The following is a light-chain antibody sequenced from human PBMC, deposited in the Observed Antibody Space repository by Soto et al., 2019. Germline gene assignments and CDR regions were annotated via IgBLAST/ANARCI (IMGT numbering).Light chain of an antibody. CDR2: GAS. CDR3: QQYNNWPPIT. J-gene: IGKJ5*01. Sequence: ETVMTQSPDTLSVSPGESATLSCRASQSVRSNLAWYQKKPGQAPRLLIYGASIRAPGIPARFSGSGSGTDFTLTISSLQSEDFAVYYCQQYNNWPPITFGQGTRLEIK. CDR1: QSVRSN. V-gene: IGKV3-15*01.